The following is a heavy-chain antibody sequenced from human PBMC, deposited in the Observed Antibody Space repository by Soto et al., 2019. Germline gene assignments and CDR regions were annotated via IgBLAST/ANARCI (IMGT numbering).Heavy chain of an antibody. J-gene: IGHJ4*01. D-gene: IGHD6-13*01. CDR3: AKDRIEGTPASGTFDS. CDR2: IRWSGGII. Sequence: PGASLRISSKESGYTFTSYWIAWVRLVPGRGVGWVSGIRWSGGIIGSADSVKGRFTISRDNARNSLFLQMNSLRGEDMALYYCAKDRIEGTPASGTFDSWGRGTLVTVS. CDR1: GYTFTSYW. V-gene: IGHV3-9*03.